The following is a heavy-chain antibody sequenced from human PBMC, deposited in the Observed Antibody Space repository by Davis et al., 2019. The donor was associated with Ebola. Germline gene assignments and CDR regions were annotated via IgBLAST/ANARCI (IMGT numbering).Heavy chain of an antibody. D-gene: IGHD3-22*01. CDR2: IYYSGST. J-gene: IGHJ3*02. V-gene: IGHV4-59*01. Sequence: MPSETLSLTCTVSGGSISSYYWSWIRQPPGKGLEWIGYIYYSGSTNYNPSLKSRVTISVDTSKNQFSLKLSSVTAADTAVYYCARETYYYDSSSYHRGAFDIWGQGTMVTVSS. CDR3: ARETYYYDSSSYHRGAFDI. CDR1: GGSISSYY.